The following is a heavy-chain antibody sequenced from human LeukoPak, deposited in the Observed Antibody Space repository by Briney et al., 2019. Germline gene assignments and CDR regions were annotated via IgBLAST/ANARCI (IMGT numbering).Heavy chain of an antibody. Sequence: GGSLRLSCAASGFTFSSYAMSWVRQAPGKGLEWVGRITSKTDGGTTDHAAPVKGRFTTSRDDSINTMYLQMNSLKTEDTAVYYCTTYNKDSHGYPLDYWGQGTLVTVSS. J-gene: IGHJ4*02. D-gene: IGHD5-18*01. CDR3: TTYNKDSHGYPLDY. CDR1: GFTFSSYA. CDR2: ITSKTDGGTT. V-gene: IGHV3-15*01.